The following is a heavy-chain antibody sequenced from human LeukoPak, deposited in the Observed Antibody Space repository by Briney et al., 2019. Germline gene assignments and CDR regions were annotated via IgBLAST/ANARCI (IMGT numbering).Heavy chain of an antibody. D-gene: IGHD3-3*01. J-gene: IGHJ5*02. CDR1: GSTFSSYA. Sequence: GRSLRLSCAASGSTFSSYAMHWVRQAPGKGLEWVAVISYDGSNKYYADSVKGRFTISRDNSKNTLYLQMNSLRAEDTAVYYCAREGSYYDFWSGYFADRPYNWFDPWGQGTLVTVSS. CDR3: AREGSYYDFWSGYFADRPYNWFDP. V-gene: IGHV3-30-3*01. CDR2: ISYDGSNK.